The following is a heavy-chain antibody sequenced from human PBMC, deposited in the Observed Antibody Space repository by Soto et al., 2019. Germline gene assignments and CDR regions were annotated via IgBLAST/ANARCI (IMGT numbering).Heavy chain of an antibody. CDR3: ANLGYCIGTRCN. Sequence: QVQLVQSGAAVKKPGSSVKVSCKASGGTFGTYAVSWVRQAPGQGLEWMGHIIPMFGTAKYAQKLQDRLTITADKSTNTAYMELSSLRSEDTAVYYCANLGYCIGTRCNWGQGTLVTV. J-gene: IGHJ4*02. CDR1: GGTFGTYA. CDR2: IIPMFGTA. V-gene: IGHV1-69*06. D-gene: IGHD2-2*01.